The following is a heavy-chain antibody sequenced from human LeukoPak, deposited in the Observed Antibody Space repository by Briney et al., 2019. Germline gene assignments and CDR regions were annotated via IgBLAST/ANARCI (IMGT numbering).Heavy chain of an antibody. D-gene: IGHD3-10*01. J-gene: IGHJ4*02. CDR2: INHSGST. CDR1: GGSFSGYY. Sequence: SETLSLTCAVYGGSFSGYYWSWIRQPPGKGLEWIGEINHSGSTNYNLFLKSRVTISVDTSKNQFSLKLSSVTAADTAVYYCARKRHHYYGSGSYYILDYWGQGTLVTVSS. V-gene: IGHV4-34*01. CDR3: ARKRHHYYGSGSYYILDY.